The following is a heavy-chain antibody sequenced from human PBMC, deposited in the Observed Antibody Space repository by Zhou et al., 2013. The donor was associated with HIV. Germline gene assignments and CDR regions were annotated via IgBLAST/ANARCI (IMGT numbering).Heavy chain of an antibody. Sequence: QVQLVQSGAEVKKPGTSVKVSCKASGYTFTSYYIHWWQQAPGQWLEWVGFIDTSLGSTSSAQRFQGRVTMTRNSSTSTAYMELSSLRSEDTAVYYCARSTDLWIGELSYYSGMDVWGQGTTVTVSS. CDR2: IDTSLGST. J-gene: IGHJ6*02. V-gene: IGHV1-46*01. CDR3: ARSTDLWIGELSYYSGMDV. CDR1: GYTFTSYY. D-gene: IGHD3-10*01.